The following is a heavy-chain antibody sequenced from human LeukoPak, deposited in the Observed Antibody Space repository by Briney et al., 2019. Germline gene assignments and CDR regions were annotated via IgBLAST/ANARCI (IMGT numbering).Heavy chain of an antibody. Sequence: SETLSLTRTVSGGSISSSSYYWGWIRQPPGKGLEWIGSIYYSGSTYYNPSLKSRVTISVDTSRNQFSLKLSSVTAADTAVYYCASRAKGTEDYWGQGTLVTVSS. J-gene: IGHJ4*02. CDR3: ASRAKGTEDY. CDR1: GGSISSSSYY. V-gene: IGHV4-39*01. CDR2: IYYSGST. D-gene: IGHD3-10*01.